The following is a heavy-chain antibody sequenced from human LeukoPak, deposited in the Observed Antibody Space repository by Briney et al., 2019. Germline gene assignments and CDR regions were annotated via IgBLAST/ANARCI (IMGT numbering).Heavy chain of an antibody. D-gene: IGHD3-22*01. V-gene: IGHV1-46*01. Sequence: ASVKVSCKASGYTFTSYYMHWVRQAPGQGLEWMGIINPSGGSTSYAQKFQGRVTMTRDTSTSTVYMELGSLRSEDTAVYYCARALGHYYDSSGLNDWGQGTLVTVSS. CDR1: GYTFTSYY. J-gene: IGHJ4*02. CDR3: ARALGHYYDSSGLND. CDR2: INPSGGST.